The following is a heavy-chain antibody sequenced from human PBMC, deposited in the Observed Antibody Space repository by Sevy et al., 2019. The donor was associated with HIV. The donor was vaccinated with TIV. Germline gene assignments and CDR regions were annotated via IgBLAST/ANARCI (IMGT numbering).Heavy chain of an antibody. V-gene: IGHV3-23*01. CDR1: GFSFSNYV. CDR2: VSPTSLST. J-gene: IGHJ4*01. CDR3: AKLHSRRIPGNGALDY. Sequence: GGSLRLSCTASGFSFSNYVMAWVRQAPGKGLEWGSSVSPTSLSTYYAESVKGRFTISRDNSKNTLYLQMNSLRAEDTAIYHWAKLHSRRIPGNGALDYWGRGTLVSVSS. D-gene: IGHD4-4*01.